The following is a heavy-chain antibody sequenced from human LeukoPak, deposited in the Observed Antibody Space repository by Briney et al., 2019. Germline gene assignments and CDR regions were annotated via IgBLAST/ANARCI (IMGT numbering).Heavy chain of an antibody. CDR2: ISAYNGNT. J-gene: IGHJ5*02. D-gene: IGHD6-6*01. CDR3: ARDLPEQLEGFDP. Sequence: TGEGVNRVHLGAGRVIKRKGWISAYNGNTNYAQKLQGRVTMTTDTSTSTAYMELRSLRSDDTAVYYCARDLPEQLEGFDPWGHGTLVTVFS. CDR1: TGEG. V-gene: IGHV1-18*01.